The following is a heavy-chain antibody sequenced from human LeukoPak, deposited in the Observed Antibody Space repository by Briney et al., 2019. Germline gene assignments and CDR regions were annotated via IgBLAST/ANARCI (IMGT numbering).Heavy chain of an antibody. V-gene: IGHV4-4*02. Sequence: PSETLSLTCGVSGGSITSTNWWSWVRQPPGQGLEWIGEVSLSGLTNYNPSLSSRVILALDTSKNHLSLHLTSVTAADTAIYYCSRENGAFSPFGYWGQGYLVTVLS. CDR1: GGSITSTNW. J-gene: IGHJ4*02. CDR2: VSLSGLT. D-gene: IGHD2-8*01. CDR3: SRENGAFSPFGY.